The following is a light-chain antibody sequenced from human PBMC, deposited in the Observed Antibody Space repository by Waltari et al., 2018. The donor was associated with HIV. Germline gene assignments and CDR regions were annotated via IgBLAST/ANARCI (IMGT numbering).Light chain of an antibody. J-gene: IGKJ4*01. V-gene: IGKV3-15*01. Sequence: EIVMTQSPATLAVSPGERATLSCRARQTITSNLAWYQHKPGQAPRLLIFGASTRATGIPARFSGSGSGTDFTLTISSLQSEDFAIYYCQQYENWPPFTFGGGTRVEIK. CDR1: QTITSN. CDR2: GAS. CDR3: QQYENWPPFT.